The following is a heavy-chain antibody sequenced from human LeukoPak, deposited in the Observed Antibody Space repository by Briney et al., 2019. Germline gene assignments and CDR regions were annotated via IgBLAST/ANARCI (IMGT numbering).Heavy chain of an antibody. D-gene: IGHD5-18*01. J-gene: IGHJ6*03. CDR3: ARDQGEGDTAMVKDYYYYMDV. Sequence: PSETLSLTCTVSGGSISSGDYYWSWIRQPPGKGLEWIGYIYYSGSTYYNPSLKSRVTISVDTSKNQFSLKLSSVTAADTAVYYCARDQGEGDTAMVKDYYYYMDVWGKGTTVTVSS. CDR2: IYYSGST. V-gene: IGHV4-30-4*08. CDR1: GGSISSGDYY.